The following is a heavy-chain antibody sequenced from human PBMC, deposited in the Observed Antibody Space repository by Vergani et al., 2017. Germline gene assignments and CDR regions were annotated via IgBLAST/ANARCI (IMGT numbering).Heavy chain of an antibody. V-gene: IGHV1-2*02. J-gene: IGHJ2*01. CDR2: INPNSGGT. CDR3: ARAHDSVGDWYFDL. Sequence: QVQLVQSGAEVKKPGASVKVSCKASGYTFTGYYMHWVRQAPGQGLEWMGWINPNSGGTNYEQKFQGRVTMTRDTSISTAYMELSRLRSDDTAVYYCARAHDSVGDWYFDLWGRGTLVTVSS. D-gene: IGHD3-16*01. CDR1: GYTFTGYY.